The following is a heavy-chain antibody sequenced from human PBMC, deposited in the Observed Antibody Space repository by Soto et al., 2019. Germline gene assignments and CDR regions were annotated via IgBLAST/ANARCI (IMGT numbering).Heavy chain of an antibody. Sequence: EVQLVESGGGLVQPGGSLRLPCAASGFSFSTYWMHWVRQAPGKGLVWVSRIKGDESDTNYADSVKGRFTISRDNAQNTLYLQMSSLRAEDTAIYYCARGAYRAYYLDHWGQGALVTIS. CDR2: IKGDESDT. V-gene: IGHV3-74*01. J-gene: IGHJ4*02. D-gene: IGHD3-10*01. CDR3: ARGAYRAYYLDH. CDR1: GFSFSTYW.